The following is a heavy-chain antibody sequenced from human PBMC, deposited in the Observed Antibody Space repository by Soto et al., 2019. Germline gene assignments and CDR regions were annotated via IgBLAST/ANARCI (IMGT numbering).Heavy chain of an antibody. J-gene: IGHJ3*02. V-gene: IGHV1-18*01. D-gene: IGHD3-22*01. CDR3: GSYFREVRYYYDSSGYFGAFDI. CDR2: ISAYNGNT. CDR1: GYTFTSYG. Sequence: ASVKVSCKASGYTFTSYGISWVRQAPGQGLEWMGWISAYNGNTNYAQKLQGRVNMTTDTSTSTANMEMRSLRSDDTAVYYCGSYFREVRYYYDSSGYFGAFDIWGQGTMVTVSS.